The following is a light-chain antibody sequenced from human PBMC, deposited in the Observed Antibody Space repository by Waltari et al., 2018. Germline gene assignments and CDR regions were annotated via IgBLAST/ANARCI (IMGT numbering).Light chain of an antibody. CDR3: QQSFNTPPWT. CDR2: AAS. J-gene: IGKJ1*01. CDR1: QSISTY. V-gene: IGKV1-39*01. Sequence: DIQMSQSPSSLSASVGDRVTIPCRASQSISTYLNWYQQKSGKAPKLLIYAASTLQSGVPSRFSGTGSGTVFTLTISSLQPEDFATYYCQQSFNTPPWTFGQGTKVEIK.